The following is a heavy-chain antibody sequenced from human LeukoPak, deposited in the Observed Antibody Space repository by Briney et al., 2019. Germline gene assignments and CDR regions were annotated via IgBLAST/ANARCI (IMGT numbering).Heavy chain of an antibody. J-gene: IGHJ4*02. CDR2: ISAYNGNT. D-gene: IGHD5-18*01. CDR3: ARDPGVDTAMVFDY. Sequence: GASVKVSCKASGYTFTSYGISWVRQAPGQGLEWMGWISAYNGNTNYAQKLQGRVTMTTDTSTSTAYMELRSLRSDDTAVYYCARDPGVDTAMVFDYWGQGTLVTVSS. CDR1: GYTFTSYG. V-gene: IGHV1-18*01.